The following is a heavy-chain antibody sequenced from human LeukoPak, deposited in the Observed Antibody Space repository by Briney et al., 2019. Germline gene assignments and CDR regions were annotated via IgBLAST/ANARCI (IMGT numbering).Heavy chain of an antibody. CDR3: ARELAARPLGWVVVITTSAFDI. CDR2: IYYSGST. J-gene: IGHJ3*02. CDR1: GGSISSGDYY. Sequence: PSETLSLTCTVSGGSISSGDYYWRWIRQPPGKGLEWIGYIYYSGSTYYNPSLKSRVTISVDTSKNQFSLKLSSVTAADTAVYYCARELAARPLGWVVVITTSAFDIWGQGTMVTVSS. D-gene: IGHD3-22*01. V-gene: IGHV4-30-4*01.